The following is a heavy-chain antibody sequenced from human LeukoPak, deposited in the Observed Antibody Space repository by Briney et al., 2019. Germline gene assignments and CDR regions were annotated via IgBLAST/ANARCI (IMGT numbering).Heavy chain of an antibody. CDR3: AKVFAYDSSGDDAFDI. D-gene: IGHD3-22*01. CDR1: GVTFSSYA. J-gene: IGHJ3*02. V-gene: IGHV3-23*01. CDR2: ISGSGGST. Sequence: GRSLRLSCAASGVTFSSYAMSWVRQAPGKGLEWVSGISGSGGSTQYADSVKGRFTISRDNSKNTLYLQMNSLRAEDTAVYYCAKVFAYDSSGDDAFDIWGQGTMVTVSS.